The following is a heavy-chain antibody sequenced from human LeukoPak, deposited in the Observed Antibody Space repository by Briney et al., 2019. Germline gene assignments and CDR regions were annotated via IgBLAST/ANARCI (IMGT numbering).Heavy chain of an antibody. D-gene: IGHD6-25*01. J-gene: IGHJ3*02. CDR1: GFTFSSYW. CDR3: ARAHAAKREALARGAFDI. Sequence: PGGSLRLSCAASGFTFSSYWMHWVRQAPGKGLVWVSRINSDGSSTSYADSVKGRFTISRDNAKNSLYLQMNSLRAEDTAVYYCARAHAAKREALARGAFDIWGQGTMVTVSS. V-gene: IGHV3-74*01. CDR2: INSDGSST.